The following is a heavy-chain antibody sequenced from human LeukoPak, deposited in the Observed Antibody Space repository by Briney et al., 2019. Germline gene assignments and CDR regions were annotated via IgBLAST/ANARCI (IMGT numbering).Heavy chain of an antibody. CDR2: ISSSSSYI. CDR3: ARGGGYCGGDCYGIDY. Sequence: PGGSLRLSCAASRFTFSAYTMNWVRQAPGKGLERVSSISSSSSYIYYADSVKGRFTISRDNAKNSLYLQMNSLRAEDTAVYYCARGGGYCGGDCYGIDYWGQGTLVTVSS. D-gene: IGHD2-21*01. CDR1: RFTFSAYT. V-gene: IGHV3-21*01. J-gene: IGHJ4*02.